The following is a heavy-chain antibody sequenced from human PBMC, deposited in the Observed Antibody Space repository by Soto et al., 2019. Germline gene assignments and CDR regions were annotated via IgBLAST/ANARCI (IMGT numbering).Heavy chain of an antibody. CDR1: GDSFTSYW. D-gene: IGHD2-15*01. CDR3: ARPDCSGVRCYRLGQLHY. Sequence: GEALKISCKGSGDSFTSYWIGWVRQMPGKGLEWRGIIYPGDSDTRYSTSFQGQVTISADKSISTAYLQWSSLKASDTAMYYCARPDCSGVRCYRLGQLHYWCPGTLVTVSS. CDR2: IYPGDSDT. V-gene: IGHV5-51*01. J-gene: IGHJ4*02.